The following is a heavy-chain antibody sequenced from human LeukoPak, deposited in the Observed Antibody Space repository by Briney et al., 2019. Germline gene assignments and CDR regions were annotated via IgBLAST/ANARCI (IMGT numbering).Heavy chain of an antibody. D-gene: IGHD6-19*01. V-gene: IGHV3-66*01. Sequence: QTGGSLRLSCAASGFTVSSNYMSWVRQAPGKGLEWVSVIYSGGSTYYADSVKGRFTISRDNSKNTLYLQMNSLRAEDTAVYYCARGYSSGWPGPPRRWGQGTLVTVSS. J-gene: IGHJ4*02. CDR2: IYSGGST. CDR3: ARGYSSGWPGPPRR. CDR1: GFTVSSNY.